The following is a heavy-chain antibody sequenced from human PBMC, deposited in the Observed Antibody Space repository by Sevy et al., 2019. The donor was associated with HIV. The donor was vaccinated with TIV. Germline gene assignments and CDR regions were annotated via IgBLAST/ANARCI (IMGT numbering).Heavy chain of an antibody. D-gene: IGHD3-22*01. CDR2: ISYDGSNK. V-gene: IGHV3-30*18. Sequence: GGSLRLSCAASGFTFSSFGMHWVRQAPGKGLEWVSFISYDGSNKQYADSVKGRLTVSRDKSKNTLYLQMNSLRAEDTAIYYCAKDLDYFDSSAGPSSLIYNYYYGLEDWGPGTTVTVSS. CDR1: GFTFSSFG. J-gene: IGHJ6*02. CDR3: AKDLDYFDSSAGPSSLIYNYYYGLED.